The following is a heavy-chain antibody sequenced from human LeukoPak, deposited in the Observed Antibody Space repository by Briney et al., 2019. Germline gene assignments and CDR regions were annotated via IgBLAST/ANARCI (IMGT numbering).Heavy chain of an antibody. D-gene: IGHD3-10*01. CDR1: GYTFTSYG. J-gene: IGHJ4*02. V-gene: IGHV1-18*01. CDR3: ARALLWFGEPSHIDY. Sequence: ASVKVSCKASGYTFTSYGISWVRQAPGQGLEWMGWITAYNDNTNYAQKLQVRVTMTTDTSTSTAYMELRSLRSDDTAVYYCARALLWFGEPSHIDYWGQGTLVTASS. CDR2: ITAYNDNT.